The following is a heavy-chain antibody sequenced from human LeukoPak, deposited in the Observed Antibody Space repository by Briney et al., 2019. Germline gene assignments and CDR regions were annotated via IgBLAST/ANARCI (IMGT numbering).Heavy chain of an antibody. CDR2: ISGSGGST. D-gene: IGHD3-10*01. CDR1: GFTFSSYA. CDR3: AKVGRSYYYGSGSLAYFDY. J-gene: IGHJ4*02. Sequence: GGSLRLSCAASGFTFSSYAMSWVRQAPGKGLEWVSAISGSGGSTYYADSVKGRFTISRDNSKNTLYLQMNSLRAEGTAVYYCAKVGRSYYYGSGSLAYFDYWGQGTLVTVSS. V-gene: IGHV3-23*01.